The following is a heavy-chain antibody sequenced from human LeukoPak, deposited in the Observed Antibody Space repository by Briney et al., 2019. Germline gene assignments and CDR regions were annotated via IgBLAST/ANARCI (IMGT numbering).Heavy chain of an antibody. J-gene: IGHJ3*02. V-gene: IGHV1-2*02. CDR1: GYTFTGYY. Sequence: ASVKVSCKASGYTFTGYYMHWVRQAPGQGLEWMGWINPNSGGTNYAQKFQGRVTITADESTSTAYMELSSLRSEDTAVYYCARGYPDDAFDIWGQGTMVTVSS. D-gene: IGHD1-1*01. CDR2: INPNSGGT. CDR3: ARGYPDDAFDI.